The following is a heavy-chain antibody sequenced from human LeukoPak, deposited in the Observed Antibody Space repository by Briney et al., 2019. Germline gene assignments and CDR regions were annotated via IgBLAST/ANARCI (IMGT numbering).Heavy chain of an antibody. Sequence: PGGSLRLSCAASGFSFGDSTMHWVRQASGKGLEWVARIRSKVDSYMTAYAESVEGRFTISSDDYDSRAYLQMNSLKTEDTAVYYCVGGPNGWTEYFEHWGQGALVTVSS. CDR1: GFSFGDST. D-gene: IGHD6-19*01. V-gene: IGHV3-73*01. CDR2: IRSKVDSYMT. CDR3: VGGPNGWTEYFEH. J-gene: IGHJ1*01.